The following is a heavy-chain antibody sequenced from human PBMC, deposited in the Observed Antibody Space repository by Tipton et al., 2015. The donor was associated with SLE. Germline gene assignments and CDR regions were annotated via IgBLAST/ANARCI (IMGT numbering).Heavy chain of an antibody. CDR1: GFTFSSYW. Sequence: SLRLSCAASGFTFSSYWMSWVRQAPGKGLEWVANIKQDGSEIYYVDSVKGRFTISRDNAKNSLYLQMNSLRAEDTAVYYCARIQHYDYFDDWGQGTLVTVS. D-gene: IGHD4-17*01. CDR2: IKQDGSEI. V-gene: IGHV3-7*01. CDR3: ARIQHYDYFDD. J-gene: IGHJ4*02.